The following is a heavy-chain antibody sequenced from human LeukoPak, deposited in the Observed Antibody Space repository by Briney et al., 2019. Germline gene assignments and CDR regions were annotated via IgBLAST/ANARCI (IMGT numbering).Heavy chain of an antibody. D-gene: IGHD2-21*02. V-gene: IGHV4-59*08. J-gene: IGHJ5*02. CDR2: IYYKGIT. CDR3: ARLVAVTGTVDYFDP. Sequence: SETLSLTCVVSGGSIGGYHWSWIRQPPGKGLEWIGYIYYKGITNYNPSLKSRVTISLDTSKSQFSLNLRSATAADTAVYYCARLVAVTGTVDYFDPWGQGAVVTVSS. CDR1: GGSIGGYH.